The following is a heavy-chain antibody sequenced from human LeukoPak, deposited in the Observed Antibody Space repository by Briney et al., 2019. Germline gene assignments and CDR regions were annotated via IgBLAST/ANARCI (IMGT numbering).Heavy chain of an antibody. Sequence: AGGSLRLSCAASGFTFSNYPMHWVRQTPGQGLEWVAMTPYDGSTTYYTDSVKGRFTISRDNSKNTLFLQMNSLRADNTAVYYCARVTVTKGFDYWGQGTLVTVSS. J-gene: IGHJ4*02. CDR1: GFTFSNYP. V-gene: IGHV3-30*04. D-gene: IGHD4-17*01. CDR3: ARVTVTKGFDY. CDR2: TPYDGSTT.